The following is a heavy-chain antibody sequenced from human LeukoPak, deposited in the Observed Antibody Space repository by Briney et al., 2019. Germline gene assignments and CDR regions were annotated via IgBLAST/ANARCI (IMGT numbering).Heavy chain of an antibody. Sequence: GGSLRLSCAASGFTFSSYAMSWVRQAPGKGLEWVSAISGSGGSTYYADSVKGRFTISRDNSKNTLYLQMNSLRAEGTAVYYCAKASDYYDSSGYFDYWGQGTLVTVSS. D-gene: IGHD3-22*01. CDR1: GFTFSSYA. V-gene: IGHV3-23*01. CDR3: AKASDYYDSSGYFDY. J-gene: IGHJ4*02. CDR2: ISGSGGST.